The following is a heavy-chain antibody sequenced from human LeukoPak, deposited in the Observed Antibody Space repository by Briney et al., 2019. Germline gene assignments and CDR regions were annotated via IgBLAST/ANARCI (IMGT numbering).Heavy chain of an antibody. CDR2: TYYRSKWYN. CDR1: GDSVSSNNAA. J-gene: IGHJ4*02. V-gene: IGHV6-1*01. D-gene: IGHD3-3*01. Sequence: SQTLSLTCAISGDSVSSNNAAWNWIRQSPSRGLEWLGRTYYRSKWYNDYAVSVKSRITINPDTSKNQFSLKLSSVTAADTAVYYCASWYYDFWSGYFDYWGQGTLVTVSS. CDR3: ASWYYDFWSGYFDY.